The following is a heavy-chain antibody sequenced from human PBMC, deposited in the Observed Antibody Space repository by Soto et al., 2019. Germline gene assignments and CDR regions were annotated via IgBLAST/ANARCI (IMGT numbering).Heavy chain of an antibody. J-gene: IGHJ5*02. CDR2: INPHGGST. Sequence: ASVKVSCKAPGDTFTSYYLNWVRQAPGQGLEWMGVINPHGGSTKYAQKFQGRITMTRDTSRSTVYMELSSLRSDDTAIYYCARSSAGNFGIIIEGSNWFVHWGQGTLITVSS. V-gene: IGHV1-46*01. CDR1: GDTFTSYY. CDR3: ARSSAGNFGIIIEGSNWFVH. D-gene: IGHD3-3*01.